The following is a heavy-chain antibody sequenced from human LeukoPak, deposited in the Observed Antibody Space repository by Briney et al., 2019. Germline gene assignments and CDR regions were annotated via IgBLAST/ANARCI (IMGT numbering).Heavy chain of an antibody. V-gene: IGHV3-7*01. J-gene: IGHJ4*02. D-gene: IGHD1-14*01. CDR2: INQGGSDK. CDR3: TRDRSRAEDD. CDR1: GFTFSGHL. Sequence: GGSLRLSCAASGFTFSGHLMSWVRQAPGKGLEWVANINQGGSDKYYVDSVKGRFTISRDNANNLLYLQMNSLRGEDTAVYYCTRDRSRAEDDWGQGTLVTVSS.